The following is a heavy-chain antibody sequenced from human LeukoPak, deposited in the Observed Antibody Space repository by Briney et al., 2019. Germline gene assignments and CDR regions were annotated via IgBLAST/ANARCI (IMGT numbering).Heavy chain of an antibody. CDR2: IYYSGST. V-gene: IGHV4-59*01. J-gene: IGHJ3*02. CDR1: GGSISSYY. Sequence: SETLSLTCTVSGGSISSYYWSWIRQPPGKGLEWIGYIYYSGSTNYNPSLKSRVTISVDTSKKQFSLKLSSVTAADTAVYYCAREINRDGYKQGAFDIWGQGTMVTVSS. D-gene: IGHD5-24*01. CDR3: AREINRDGYKQGAFDI.